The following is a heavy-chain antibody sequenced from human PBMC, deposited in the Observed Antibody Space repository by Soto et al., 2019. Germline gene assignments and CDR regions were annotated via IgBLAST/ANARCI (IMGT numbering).Heavy chain of an antibody. Sequence: SETLSLTCTVSGGSLSPNYWSWIRQPPGKGLEWIGYIYYGGTTTNNPSLNSRVAISIDTSKNQFSLTLSSVTAADTAVYYCARHHDSWGQGTLVTVSS. V-gene: IGHV4-59*08. J-gene: IGHJ4*02. CDR1: GGSLSPNY. CDR3: ARHHDS. CDR2: IYYGGTT.